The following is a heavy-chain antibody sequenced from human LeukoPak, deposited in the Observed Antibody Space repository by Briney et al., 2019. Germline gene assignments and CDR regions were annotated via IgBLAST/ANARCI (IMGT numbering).Heavy chain of an antibody. Sequence: SETLSLTCAVYGGSFSGYYWSWIRQPPGRGLEWIGEINHSGSTNYNPSLKSRVTISVDTSKNQSSLKLSSVTAADTAVYYCAGQQLAKDGMDVWGQGTTVTVSS. CDR1: GGSFSGYY. V-gene: IGHV4-34*01. CDR3: AGQQLAKDGMDV. D-gene: IGHD6-13*01. J-gene: IGHJ6*02. CDR2: INHSGST.